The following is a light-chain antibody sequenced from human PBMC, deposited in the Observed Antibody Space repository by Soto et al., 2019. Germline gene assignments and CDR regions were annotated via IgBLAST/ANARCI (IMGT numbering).Light chain of an antibody. CDR1: SSDVGSYNL. J-gene: IGLJ1*01. V-gene: IGLV2-23*01. Sequence: QSVLTQPASVSGSPGQSITISCTGTSSDVGSYNLVSWYQQHPGKAPKLMIYEGSKRPSGVSNRFSGSKSGNTASLTISGPQAEDEADYYCCSYAGSSTSYVSGTGTKVTVL. CDR2: EGS. CDR3: CSYAGSSTSYV.